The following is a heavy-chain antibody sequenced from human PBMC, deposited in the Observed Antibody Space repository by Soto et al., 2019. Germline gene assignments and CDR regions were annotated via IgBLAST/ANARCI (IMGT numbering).Heavy chain of an antibody. J-gene: IGHJ6*02. V-gene: IGHV3-30*18. CDR1: GFTFSSYG. CDR3: AKDGEVWWFGELLDYYFYGMDV. CDR2: ISYDGSNK. D-gene: IGHD3-10*01. Sequence: GGSLRLSCAASGFTFSSYGMHWVRQAPGKGLEWVAVISYDGSNKYYADSVKGRFTISRDNSKNTLYLQMNSLRAEDTAVYYCAKDGEVWWFGELLDYYFYGMDVWGQGTTVTVSS.